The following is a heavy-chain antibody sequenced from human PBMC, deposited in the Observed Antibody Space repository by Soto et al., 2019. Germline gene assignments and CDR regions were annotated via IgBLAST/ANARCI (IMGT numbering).Heavy chain of an antibody. Sequence: EVQLVESGGGLVQPGGSLRLSCAASGFTFSRDWMSWVRQAPGKGLEWLANIKEDGSDKYYVDSVKGRFTISRDNAKNSLYLQMNSLRAEDTAVYYCVRDGGQLEDYFVSWGQGTLVTVSS. D-gene: IGHD6-6*01. CDR3: VRDGGQLEDYFVS. CDR2: IKEDGSDK. J-gene: IGHJ4*02. CDR1: GFTFSRDW. V-gene: IGHV3-7*01.